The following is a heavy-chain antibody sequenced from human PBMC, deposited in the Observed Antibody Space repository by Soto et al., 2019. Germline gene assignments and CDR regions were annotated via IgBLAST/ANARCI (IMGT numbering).Heavy chain of an antibody. Sequence: SVKVSCKASGGTFSSYAISWVRQAPGQGLEWMGGIIPIFGTANYAQKFQGRVTITADESTSTAYMELSSLRSEDTAVYYCASTARHPYYYYGMDVWGQGTTVTVSS. V-gene: IGHV1-69*13. D-gene: IGHD5-18*01. CDR2: IIPIFGTA. J-gene: IGHJ6*02. CDR1: GGTFSSYA. CDR3: ASTARHPYYYYGMDV.